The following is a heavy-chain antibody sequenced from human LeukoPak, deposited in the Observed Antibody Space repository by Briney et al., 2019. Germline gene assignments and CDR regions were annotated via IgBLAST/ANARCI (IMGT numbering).Heavy chain of an antibody. J-gene: IGHJ3*02. Sequence: GESLKISCKGSGYSFTNNWIGWVRQIPGKGLEWMGIIYPADSDTRYSPSFQGQVTISADKSISTAYLQWSSLKASDTAMYYCASEGIIAVGAAFDIWGQGTFVTVSS. CDR1: GYSFTNNW. CDR2: IYPADSDT. V-gene: IGHV5-51*01. CDR3: ASEGIIAVGAAFDI. D-gene: IGHD2-15*01.